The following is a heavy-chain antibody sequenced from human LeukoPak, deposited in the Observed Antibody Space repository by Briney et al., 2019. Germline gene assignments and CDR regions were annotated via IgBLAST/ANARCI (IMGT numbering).Heavy chain of an antibody. J-gene: IGHJ5*02. CDR1: GCTFSSYA. CDR2: IIAVFGKA. D-gene: IGHD6-13*01. CDR3: ARASIAAAGTRWFDT. V-gene: IGHV1-69*06. Sequence: SVKVSCKASGCTFSSYAINWVRQAPGQGLEWMGGIIAVFGKANYAQKFQGRVTITADKSTSTAYMELSSLRSEDTAVYYFARASIAAAGTRWFDTCGQGTLVTVSS.